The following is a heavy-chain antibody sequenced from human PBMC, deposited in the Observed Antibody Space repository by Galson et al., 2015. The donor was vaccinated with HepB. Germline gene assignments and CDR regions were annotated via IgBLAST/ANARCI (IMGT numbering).Heavy chain of an antibody. Sequence: SVKVSCKASGYTFTGYYMHWVRQAPGQGLEWMGWINPNSGGTNYAQKFQGWVTMTRDTSISTAYMELSRLRSDDTAVYYCARDVGGNGDYGDWFDPWGQGTLVTVSS. CDR1: GYTFTGYY. J-gene: IGHJ5*02. V-gene: IGHV1-2*04. CDR3: ARDVGGNGDYGDWFDP. D-gene: IGHD4-17*01. CDR2: INPNSGGT.